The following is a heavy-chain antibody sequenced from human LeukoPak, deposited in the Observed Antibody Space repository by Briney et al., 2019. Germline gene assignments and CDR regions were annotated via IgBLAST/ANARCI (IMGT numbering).Heavy chain of an antibody. CDR2: INSDGSST. D-gene: IGHD6-19*01. CDR1: GFTFSSYW. Sequence: PGGSLRLSCAASGFTFSSYWMHWVRQAPGKGLVWVSRINSDGSSTSYADSVKGRLTISRDNAKNTLYLQMNSLRAEDTAVYYCARSIAVAGRPFDYWGQGTLVTVSS. V-gene: IGHV3-74*01. J-gene: IGHJ4*02. CDR3: ARSIAVAGRPFDY.